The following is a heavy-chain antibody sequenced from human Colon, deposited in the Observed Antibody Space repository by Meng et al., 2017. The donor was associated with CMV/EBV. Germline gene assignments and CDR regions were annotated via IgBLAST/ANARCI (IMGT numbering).Heavy chain of an antibody. CDR1: GFRFDDFG. CDR2: INWNGNSI. Sequence: GESLKISCAASGFRFDDFGMSWVRQSPGKGLQWVAGINWNGNSIGYGDSVEGRFTISRDNAKNSLYLQMNSLTPEDTALYYCARANDYSNFNYYYPMDVWGQGTTVTVSS. CDR3: ARANDYSNFNYYYPMDV. J-gene: IGHJ6*02. V-gene: IGHV3-20*04. D-gene: IGHD4-11*01.